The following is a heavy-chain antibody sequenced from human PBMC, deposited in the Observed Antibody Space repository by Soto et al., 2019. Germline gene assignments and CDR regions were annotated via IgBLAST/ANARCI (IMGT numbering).Heavy chain of an antibody. CDR2: ISSSSSTI. Sequence: GGSLRLSCAASGFTFSSYSMNWVRQAPGKGLEWVSYISSSSSTIYYADSVKGRFTISRDNAKNSLYLQMNSLRAEDTAVYYCARDPYYYDSSVPTAHAFDIWGQGTMVTVSS. CDR3: ARDPYYYDSSVPTAHAFDI. J-gene: IGHJ3*02. CDR1: GFTFSSYS. V-gene: IGHV3-48*04. D-gene: IGHD3-22*01.